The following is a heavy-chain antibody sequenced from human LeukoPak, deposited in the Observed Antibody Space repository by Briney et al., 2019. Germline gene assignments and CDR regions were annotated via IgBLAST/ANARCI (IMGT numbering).Heavy chain of an antibody. V-gene: IGHV3-15*01. Sequence: GGSLRLSCAASGFTFSNAWTSWVRQAPGKGLEWVGRIKSKSDGGTADFAAPLKGRFTMSRDDSKNALYLQMNSLKTEDTAVYYCATYTSSYSDYWGQGTLVTVSS. CDR2: IKSKSDGGTA. CDR1: GFTFSNAW. CDR3: ATYTSSYSDY. J-gene: IGHJ4*02. D-gene: IGHD3-22*01.